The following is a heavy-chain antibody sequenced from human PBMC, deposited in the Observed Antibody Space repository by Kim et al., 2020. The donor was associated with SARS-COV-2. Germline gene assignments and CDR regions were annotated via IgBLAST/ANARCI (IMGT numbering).Heavy chain of an antibody. CDR3: ARGKVAALLDY. Sequence: SETLSLTCAVYGGSFSGYYLSWIRQPPGKGLEWIGEINHSGSTNYNPSLKSRVTISVDTSKNQFSLKLSSVTAADTAVYYCARGKVAALLDYWGQGTLVTVSS. CDR2: INHSGST. D-gene: IGHD1-26*01. J-gene: IGHJ4*02. CDR1: GGSFSGYY. V-gene: IGHV4-34*01.